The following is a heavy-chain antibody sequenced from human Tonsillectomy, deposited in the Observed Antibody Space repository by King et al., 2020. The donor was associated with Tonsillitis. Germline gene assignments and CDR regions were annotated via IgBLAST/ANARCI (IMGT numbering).Heavy chain of an antibody. J-gene: IGHJ6*03. V-gene: IGHV3-74*03. Sequence: VQLVESGGGLVQPGGSLRLSCAASGFTFSDHWIHWVRQPPGKGLVWVSLINNDGSHTEYADSVKGRFTISRDNAKNTLYLQMNSLRAEDTAVYYCVRDPGHLPSSSYMDVWGKGPRSPSP. CDR2: INNDGSHT. CDR3: VRDPGHLPSSSYMDV. D-gene: IGHD7-27*01. CDR1: GFTFSDHW.